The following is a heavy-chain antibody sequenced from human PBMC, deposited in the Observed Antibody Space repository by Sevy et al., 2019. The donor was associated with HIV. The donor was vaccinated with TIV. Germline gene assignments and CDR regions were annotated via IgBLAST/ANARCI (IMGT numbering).Heavy chain of an antibody. CDR2: YSGST. Sequence: SETLSLTCSVSGVSISSSSYDWGWIRQPPGKGLEWIDYSGSTNYNSSLKSRVTISVDRSKNQFSLKLRSVTAADSATYYCARVRYTYGFPIFFDYWGQGILVTVSS. CDR3: ARVRYTYGFPIFFDY. V-gene: IGHV4-61*05. D-gene: IGHD5-18*01. J-gene: IGHJ4*02. CDR1: GVSISSSSYD.